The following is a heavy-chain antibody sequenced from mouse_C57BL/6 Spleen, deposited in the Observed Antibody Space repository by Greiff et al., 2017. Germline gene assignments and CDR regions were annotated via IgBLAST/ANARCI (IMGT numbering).Heavy chain of an antibody. CDR1: GFTFSDYG. D-gene: IGHD1-2*01. CDR3: ARYYGPVSYYAMDY. CDR2: ISSGSSTI. V-gene: IGHV5-17*01. Sequence: EVQRVESGGGLVKPGGSLKLSCAASGFTFSDYGMHWVRQAPEKGLEWVAYISSGSSTIYYADTVKGRFTISRDNAKNTLFLQRTSLRSEDTAMYYCARYYGPVSYYAMDYWGQGTSVTVSS. J-gene: IGHJ4*01.